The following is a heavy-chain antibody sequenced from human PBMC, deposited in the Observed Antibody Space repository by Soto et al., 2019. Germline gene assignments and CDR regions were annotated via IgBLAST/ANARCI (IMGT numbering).Heavy chain of an antibody. CDR1: SGSISSNYW. V-gene: IGHV4-4*02. J-gene: IGHJ5*02. Sequence: QVHLHESGPGLVKPSETLSLTCAVSSGSISSNYWWTWVRQSPGKGLEWIGESDHSGSTNYNPSLKNRVTISVDKSKNQFSRKLTSVIAADTAVYFCAAVSGGCSRTTCQIDPWGQGTLVTVSS. D-gene: IGHD2-2*01. CDR2: SDHSGST. CDR3: AAVSGGCSRTTCQIDP.